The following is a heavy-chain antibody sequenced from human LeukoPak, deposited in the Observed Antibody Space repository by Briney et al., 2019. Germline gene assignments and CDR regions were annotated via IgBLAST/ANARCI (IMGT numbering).Heavy chain of an antibody. CDR2: MSNGGST. CDR3: AKGSENIMGAPQADY. J-gene: IGHJ4*02. D-gene: IGHD1-26*01. Sequence: GGSLRLSCAASGFTFSSYAMSWVRQAPGKGLEWVSSMSNGGSTYYGDSVKGRFTISRDNSKNTLFLQTNSLRAEDTAVYYCAKGSENIMGAPQADYWGQGTLVIVSS. V-gene: IGHV3-23*01. CDR1: GFTFSSYA.